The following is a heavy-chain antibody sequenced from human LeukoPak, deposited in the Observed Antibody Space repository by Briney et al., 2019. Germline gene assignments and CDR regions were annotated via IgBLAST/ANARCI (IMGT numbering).Heavy chain of an antibody. CDR3: AKDSSNYFGGAFDI. Sequence: GRSLRLSCAASGFTFDDYAMPWVRQAPGKGLEWVSGISWNSGSIGYADSVKGRFTISRDNAKNSLYLQMNSLRAEDTALYYCAKDSSNYFGGAFDIWGQGTMVTVSS. CDR1: GFTFDDYA. J-gene: IGHJ3*02. D-gene: IGHD3-16*01. V-gene: IGHV3-9*01. CDR2: ISWNSGSI.